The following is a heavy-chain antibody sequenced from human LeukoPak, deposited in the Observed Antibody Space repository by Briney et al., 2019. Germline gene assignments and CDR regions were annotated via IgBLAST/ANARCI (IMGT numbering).Heavy chain of an antibody. CDR1: GFTLSSYA. D-gene: IGHD3-22*01. V-gene: IGHV3-30*04. Sequence: GGSLRLSCAASGFTLSSYAMYWVRQSPGKGLEWVAVISYDGSNKYYADSVKGRFTISRDNSKNTLYLQMNSLRAEDTAVYYCARDARTVGITMIVVGFDYWGQGILVTVSS. CDR3: ARDARTVGITMIVVGFDY. J-gene: IGHJ4*02. CDR2: ISYDGSNK.